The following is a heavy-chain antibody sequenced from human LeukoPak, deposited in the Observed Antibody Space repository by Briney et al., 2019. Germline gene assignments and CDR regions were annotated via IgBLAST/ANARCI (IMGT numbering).Heavy chain of an antibody. CDR3: ATSPIFGVVDN. V-gene: IGHV4-59*08. CDR2: VYYSGDT. Sequence: PSETLPLTCAVSGGSISSSYWTWIRQPPGKGLEWIGNVYYSGDTNYNPSLTGRVTISVDTSRRQFSLKLISVTAADTAVYYCATSPIFGVVDNWGQGSLVTVSS. CDR1: GGSISSSY. D-gene: IGHD3-3*01. J-gene: IGHJ1*01.